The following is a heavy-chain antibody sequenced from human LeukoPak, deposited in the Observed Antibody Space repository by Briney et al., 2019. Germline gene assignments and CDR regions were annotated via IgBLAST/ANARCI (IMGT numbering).Heavy chain of an antibody. Sequence: GGSLRLSCAASGFTFSSYGMHWVRQAPGKGLEWVAVIWHDGSNKYYADSVKGRFTISRDNSKNTLYLQMNSLRAEDTAVYYCARDPSYYDFWSGYYPGAFDIWGQGTMVTVSS. CDR1: GFTFSSYG. CDR2: IWHDGSNK. CDR3: ARDPSYYDFWSGYYPGAFDI. J-gene: IGHJ3*02. D-gene: IGHD3-3*01. V-gene: IGHV3-33*01.